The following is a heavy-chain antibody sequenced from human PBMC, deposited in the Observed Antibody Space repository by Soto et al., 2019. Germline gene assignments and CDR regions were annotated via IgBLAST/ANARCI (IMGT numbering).Heavy chain of an antibody. CDR3: ARERGEYDSGWYIDR. J-gene: IGHJ5*02. CDR2: ISSRSSLI. D-gene: IGHD6-19*01. CDR1: GFTFSNYA. Sequence: GGSLRLSCAASGFTFSNYAMTWVRQAPGKGLEWVSYISSRSSLILYADSVRGRFVISRDNALNSLYLQMNSPRDEDTAIYYCARERGEYDSGWYIDRWGQGTPVTVSS. V-gene: IGHV3-21*06.